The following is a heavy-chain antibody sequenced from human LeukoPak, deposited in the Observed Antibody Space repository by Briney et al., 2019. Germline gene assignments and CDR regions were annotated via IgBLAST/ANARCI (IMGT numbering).Heavy chain of an antibody. CDR2: IYYSGST. CDR3: ARMLGTHPPKYYMDG. Sequence: GSLRLSCAASGFTFSSYAMSWVRQPPGKGLEWIGSIYYSGSTYYNPSLKSRVTISVDTSKNQFSLKLSSVTAADTAVYYCARMLGTHPPKYYMDGWGKGTTVTVSS. D-gene: IGHD2-8*01. CDR1: GFTFSSYA. V-gene: IGHV4-38-2*01. J-gene: IGHJ6*03.